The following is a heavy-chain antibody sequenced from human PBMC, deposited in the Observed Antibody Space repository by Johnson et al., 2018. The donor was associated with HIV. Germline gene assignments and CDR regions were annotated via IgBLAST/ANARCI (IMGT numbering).Heavy chain of an antibody. CDR3: ASYVDDPGHVSMIPGGAFDV. D-gene: IGHD3-22*01. J-gene: IGHJ3*01. CDR2: IYSGGST. V-gene: IGHV3-23*03. Sequence: VQLVESGGGLVQPGGSLRLSCAASGFTFSSYAMSWVRQAPGKGLEWVSVIYSGGSTYYSDSVKGRFTISSANAKNSLYLQMNSLRAEDTAMYYCASYVDDPGHVSMIPGGAFDVWGQGTMVTVSS. CDR1: GFTFSSYA.